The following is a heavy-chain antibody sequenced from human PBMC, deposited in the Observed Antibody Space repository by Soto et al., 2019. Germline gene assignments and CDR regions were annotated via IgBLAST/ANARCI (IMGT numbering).Heavy chain of an antibody. D-gene: IGHD1-26*01. CDR2: ISHDGSHK. Sequence: QVQLVESGGGVVQPGRSLRLSCAASGFTFNSFTMHWVRQATGKGLEWVAVISHDGSHKYTADSVKGRFTISRDDPKNTLYLQMNSLRVEDTAIYYCATWEERYFQDWGQGTLVTVSS. V-gene: IGHV3-30*04. CDR1: GFTFNSFT. J-gene: IGHJ1*01. CDR3: ATWEERYFQD.